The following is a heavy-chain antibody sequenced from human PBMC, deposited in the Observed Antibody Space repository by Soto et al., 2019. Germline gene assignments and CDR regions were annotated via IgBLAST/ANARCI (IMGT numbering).Heavy chain of an antibody. CDR2: IHYGGSI. CDR3: ARDGLWLRDAFAS. V-gene: IGHV4-30-4*01. CDR1: GDSINGGDYY. D-gene: IGHD5-12*01. Sequence: QVQLQESGPGLVKPSQTLSLTCSVSGDSINGGDYYWNWIRQSPLKGLEWIGHIHYGGSIYYNPSRKSRVTRSIDTSENQFSLKLTSVTAADTAVYYWARDGLWLRDAFASWGLGTMGTVSS. J-gene: IGHJ3*02.